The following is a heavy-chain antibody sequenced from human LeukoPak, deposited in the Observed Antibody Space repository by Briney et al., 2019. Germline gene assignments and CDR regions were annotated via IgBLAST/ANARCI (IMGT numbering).Heavy chain of an antibody. D-gene: IGHD3-10*01. CDR3: ARDRRGDTMVRGVFDY. CDR2: ISSRGSTV. J-gene: IGHJ4*02. V-gene: IGHV3-48*03. CDR1: GITFSSYE. Sequence: PGGSLRLSCAASGITFSSYEMNWVRQAPGKGLEWVSYISSRGSTVYYADSVKGRFTISRDNAKNSLYLQMNSLRAEDTAVYYCARDRRGDTMVRGVFDYWGQGTLVTVSS.